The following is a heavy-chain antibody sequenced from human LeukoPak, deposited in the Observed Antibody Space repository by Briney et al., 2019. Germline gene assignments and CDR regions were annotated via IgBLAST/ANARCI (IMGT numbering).Heavy chain of an antibody. J-gene: IGHJ4*02. CDR1: GGSISSYY. CDR2: IYYNGNT. Sequence: PSETLSLTFTVSGGSISSYYWSWIRQPPGKGPEWIGYIYYNGNTNYKPSLQSRVTISVDTSKNQFSLKVNSLTAADKAVYFCVWGKLWLSFVSWGQGTLVTVSS. D-gene: IGHD3-22*01. CDR3: VWGKLWLSFVS. V-gene: IGHV4-59*03.